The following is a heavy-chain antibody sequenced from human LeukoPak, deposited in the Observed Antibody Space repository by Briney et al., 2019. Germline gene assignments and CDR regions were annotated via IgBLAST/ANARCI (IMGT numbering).Heavy chain of an antibody. V-gene: IGHV4-4*02. D-gene: IGHD1-26*01. CDR1: GGSVTSGYW. J-gene: IGHJ4*02. CDR3: ARHQVGANTFDF. Sequence: SETLSLTCAVSGGSVTSGYWWSWVRQPPGQGLEWIGEIYDTWTPNYNPSLKGRVTLSVDKSNNEVHLGLNSVTAADTAVYFCARHQVGANTFDFWGQGTLVTVSS. CDR2: IYDTWTP.